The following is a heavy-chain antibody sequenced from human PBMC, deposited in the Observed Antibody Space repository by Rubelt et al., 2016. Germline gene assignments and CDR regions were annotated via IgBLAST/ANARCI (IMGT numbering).Heavy chain of an antibody. D-gene: IGHD2-21*01. CDR3: AGADYSKGFFDY. CDR2: ISFDESSR. CDR1: GFTLNRFG. J-gene: IGHJ4*02. V-gene: IGHV3-30*03. Sequence: ESGGGVVQPGGSLRLSCAASGFTLNRFGMHWVRQAPGKGLEWVAVISFDESSRYYVDSVKGRFTISRDTSKNTVYLQMNNLRAEDTAVYYCAGADYSKGFFDYWGQGTLVAVSS.